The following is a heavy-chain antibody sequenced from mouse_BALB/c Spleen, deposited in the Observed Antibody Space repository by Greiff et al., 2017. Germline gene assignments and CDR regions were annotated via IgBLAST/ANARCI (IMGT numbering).Heavy chain of an antibody. V-gene: IGHV1S81*02. Sequence: QVQLQQSGAELVKPGASVKLSCKASGYTFTSYYMYWVKQRPGQGLEWIGEINPSNGGTNFNEKFKSKATLTVDKSSSTAYMQLSSLTSEDSAVYYCTRRGVIYYYGSSYYAMDYGGQGTSVTVSS. J-gene: IGHJ4*01. CDR1: GYTFTSYY. CDR3: TRRGVIYYYGSSYYAMDY. D-gene: IGHD1-1*01. CDR2: INPSNGGT.